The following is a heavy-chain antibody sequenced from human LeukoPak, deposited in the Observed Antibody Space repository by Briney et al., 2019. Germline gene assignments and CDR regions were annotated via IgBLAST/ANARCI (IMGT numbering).Heavy chain of an antibody. CDR3: ARAIGDYGDGSLDY. CDR1: GGSISSSNW. CDR2: IYHSGST. V-gene: IGHV4-4*02. D-gene: IGHD4-17*01. Sequence: SETLSLTCAVSGGSISSSNWWSWVRPPPGKGLEWIGEIYHSGSTNYNPSLKSRVTISVDKSKNQFSLKLSSVTAADTAVYYCARAIGDYGDGSLDYWGQGTLVTVSP. J-gene: IGHJ4*02.